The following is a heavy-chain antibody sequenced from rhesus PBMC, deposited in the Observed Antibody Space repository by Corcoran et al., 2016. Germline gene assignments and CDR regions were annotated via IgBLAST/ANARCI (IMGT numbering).Heavy chain of an antibody. CDR1: GFTFSSYG. CDR3: VKGTYSGGWSFDY. D-gene: IGHD6-37*01. J-gene: IGHJ4*01. Sequence: EVQLVESGGGLVQPGGSLRLSCAASGFTFSSYGMHWVRQAPGKGLEWVAVMWYDGSKKYDTDSVKDRFTISRDNSKNMLYLQMNNLGVEDMAVYYCVKGTYSGGWSFDYWGQGVLVTVSS. V-gene: IGHV3-54*02. CDR2: MWYDGSKK.